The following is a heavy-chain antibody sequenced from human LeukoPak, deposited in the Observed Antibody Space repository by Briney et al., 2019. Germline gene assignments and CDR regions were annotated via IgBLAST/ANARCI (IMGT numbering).Heavy chain of an antibody. CDR2: IYYSGST. V-gene: IGHV4-39*07. CDR3: ARRRDYFDY. CDR1: GGSISSSSYY. Sequence: SETLSLTCTVSGGSISSSSYYWGWIRQPPGKGLEWIGSIYYSGSTNYNPSLKSRVTISIDTSKNQFSLKLSSVTAADTAVYYCARRRDYFDYWGQGTLVTVSS. J-gene: IGHJ4*02.